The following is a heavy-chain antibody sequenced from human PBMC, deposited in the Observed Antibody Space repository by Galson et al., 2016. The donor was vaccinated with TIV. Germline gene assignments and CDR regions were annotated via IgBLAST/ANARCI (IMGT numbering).Heavy chain of an antibody. J-gene: IGHJ6*03. Sequence: LSLTCSVSGGSISSYYWSYIRQPPGKGLEWIGYIYYSADYSGSTNYNPSLKSRVTISVDTSKNQLSLKLRSVTAADTAVYYCAKSVTARPPYMDVWGKGITVTVSS. CDR3: AKSVTARPPYMDV. D-gene: IGHD6-6*01. CDR2: IYYSADYSGST. CDR1: GGSISSYY. V-gene: IGHV4-59*01.